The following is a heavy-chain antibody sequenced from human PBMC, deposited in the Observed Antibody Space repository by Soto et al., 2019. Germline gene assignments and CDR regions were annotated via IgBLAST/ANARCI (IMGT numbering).Heavy chain of an antibody. J-gene: IGHJ3*02. CDR3: ARDQSCSGGTCSTEVGDALDM. V-gene: IGHV3-33*01. Sequence: PGGSLRLSCAASGFTFSNYGMHWVRQAPGKGLEWVAVIWYDGSNKYYTESVKGRFTISRDNSKNTLYLQMNSLRAEDMAVYYCARDQSCSGGTCSTEVGDALDMWGQGIVVTVSS. D-gene: IGHD2-15*01. CDR1: GFTFSNYG. CDR2: IWYDGSNK.